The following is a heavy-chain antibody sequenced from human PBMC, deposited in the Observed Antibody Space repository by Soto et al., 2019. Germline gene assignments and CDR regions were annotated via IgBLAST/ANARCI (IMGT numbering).Heavy chain of an antibody. J-gene: IGHJ6*02. CDR3: ARDSKAGLHRTTPRYYYFGMDV. CDR1: GFTFSAYG. D-gene: IGHD1-7*01. CDR2: ISYDGNNK. V-gene: IGHV3-30*03. Sequence: QVQLVESGGGVVQPGRSLRLSCAASGFTFSAYGMHWVRQAPGKGLEWVAVISYDGNNKYYADSVKGRFTISRDNSRNTLYLQMNSLRGEETAVYYCARDSKAGLHRTTPRYYYFGMDVWGQGTTVTVSS.